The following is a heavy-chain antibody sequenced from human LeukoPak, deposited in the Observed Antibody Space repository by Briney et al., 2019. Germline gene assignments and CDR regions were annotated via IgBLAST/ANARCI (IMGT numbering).Heavy chain of an antibody. J-gene: IGHJ4*02. CDR3: ARDYCSSTSCLFDY. D-gene: IGHD2-2*01. V-gene: IGHV1-2*06. Sequence: ASVKVSCKASGYTFTGYHMHWVGQAPGQWLEWMGRINPNSGDTNYAQKFQGRVAMTRDTSISTAFMELTRLRSDDTAVYYCARDYCSSTSCLFDYWGQGTLVTVSS. CDR1: GYTFTGYH. CDR2: INPNSGDT.